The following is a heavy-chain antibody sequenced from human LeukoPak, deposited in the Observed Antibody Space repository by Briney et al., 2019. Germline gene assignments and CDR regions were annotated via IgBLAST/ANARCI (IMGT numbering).Heavy chain of an antibody. CDR2: IIPIFGIA. V-gene: IGHV1-69*10. CDR1: GGTFISYA. J-gene: IGHJ6*02. D-gene: IGHD2-2*01. CDR3: ARGHSVVVPAAIAGVYGMDV. Sequence: ASVTVSYKPFGGTFISYAISWLRQPPGQGLEWVGGIIPIFGIANYTQKLQGKVTITAAQSTSKDYMELSNQRSEDTAVYYCARGHSVVVPAAIAGVYGMDVWVQGTTVTVCS.